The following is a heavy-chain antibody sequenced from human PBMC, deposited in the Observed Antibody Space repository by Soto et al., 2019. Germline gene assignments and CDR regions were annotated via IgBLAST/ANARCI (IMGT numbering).Heavy chain of an antibody. CDR2: INEDSSYI. CDR1: GFDFSSYS. J-gene: IGHJ6*03. Sequence: EVQLVESGGGLVKPGGSLRLSCAASGFDFSSYSMNWVRQAPGKGLEWVSSINEDSSYIYYAHSLRGRFTISRDNAKESMFLQKNSLRAEDTAVYYCVRDFGWYFRSGYMDVWGDWATVTVSS. V-gene: IGHV3-21*02. CDR3: VRDFGWYFRSGYMDV. D-gene: IGHD3-3*01.